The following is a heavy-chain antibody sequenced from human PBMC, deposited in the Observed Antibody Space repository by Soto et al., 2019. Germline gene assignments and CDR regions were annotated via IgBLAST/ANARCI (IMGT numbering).Heavy chain of an antibody. J-gene: IGHJ5*02. CDR2: IYYSGST. CDR1: GGSISSGDYY. V-gene: IGHV4-31*03. Sequence: QVQLQESGPGLVKPSQTLSLTCTVSGGSISSGDYYWSWIHQHPGKGLEWIGYIYYSGSTYYNPCLKSRVTISVDTCKKHFSLKLSSVTAADTAVYYCARWWSGSRQGFDPWGKGTLVTVSS. CDR3: ARWWSGSRQGFDP. D-gene: IGHD3-3*01.